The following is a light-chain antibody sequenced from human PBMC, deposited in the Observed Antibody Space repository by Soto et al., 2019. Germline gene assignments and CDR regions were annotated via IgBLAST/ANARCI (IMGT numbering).Light chain of an antibody. CDR1: KSDIGVYDF. V-gene: IGLV2-8*01. Sequence: QSALTQPPSASGSPGQSVTISCTGTKSDIGVYDFVSWYQHHPGKAPRLIIYEVVQRPSGVPDRFSGSKSGNTASLTVSGLQAADEADYCCKSSAGSNTYVFGSGTKLTVL. CDR3: KSSAGSNTYV. J-gene: IGLJ1*01. CDR2: EVV.